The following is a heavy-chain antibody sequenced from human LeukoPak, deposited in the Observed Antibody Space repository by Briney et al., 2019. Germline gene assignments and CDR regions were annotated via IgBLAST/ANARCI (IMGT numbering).Heavy chain of an antibody. J-gene: IGHJ4*02. D-gene: IGHD1-26*01. CDR2: ISAYNGNT. CDR3: ASHSGSYYGGVGYFDY. Sequence: ASVKVSCKASGYTFTSYGISWVRQAPGQGLEWMGWISAYNGNTNYAQKLQGRVTMTTDTSTSTAYMELRSLRSDDTAVYYCASHSGSYYGGVGYFDYWGQGTLVTVSS. CDR1: GYTFTSYG. V-gene: IGHV1-18*01.